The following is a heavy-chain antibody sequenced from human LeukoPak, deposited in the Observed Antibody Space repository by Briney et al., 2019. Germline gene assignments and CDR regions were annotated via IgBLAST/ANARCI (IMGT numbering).Heavy chain of an antibody. CDR3: ARAGRWLGVSNWFDP. V-gene: IGHV1-18*01. CDR1: GYTFTRYG. D-gene: IGHD4-17*01. CDR2: ISAYNGNT. Sequence: ASVKVSCKASGYTFTRYGISWVRQAPGQGLEWMGWISAYNGNTNYAQKLQGRVTMTTDTSTSTAYMELRSLRSDDTAVYYCARAGRWLGVSNWFDPWGQGTLVTVSS. J-gene: IGHJ5*02.